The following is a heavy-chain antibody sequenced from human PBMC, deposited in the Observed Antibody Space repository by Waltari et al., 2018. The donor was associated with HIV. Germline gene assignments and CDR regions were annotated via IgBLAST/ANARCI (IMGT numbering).Heavy chain of an antibody. D-gene: IGHD4-17*01. V-gene: IGHV4-39*07. CDR3: AGAPNGDFSWLDP. CDR1: GGSVTSRTYY. CDR2: SSDRGIS. J-gene: IGHJ5*02. Sequence: QLQLQESGPGLVKPSETLSLTCTGSGGSVTSRTYYWGWIRQAPGRGLEGVGGSSDRGISYYNPSLERRVTISLARSKNHCSLKLQSVTAADTAVYYCAGAPNGDFSWLDPWGQGTLVTVSS.